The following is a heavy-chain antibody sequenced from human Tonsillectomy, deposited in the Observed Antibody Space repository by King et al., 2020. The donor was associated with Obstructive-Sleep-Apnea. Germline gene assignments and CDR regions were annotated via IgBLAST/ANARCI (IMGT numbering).Heavy chain of an antibody. D-gene: IGHD2-15*01. J-gene: IGHJ4*02. V-gene: IGHV3-30*04. Sequence: VQLVESGGGVVQPGRSLRLSCAASGFTFSSYAMHWVRQAPGKGLEWVAVISYDGSNKYYADSVKGRFTISRDNSKNTLYLHMNSLRAEDTAMYYCAGPPRGVVVLPFDDWGQGTLVTVSS. CDR1: GFTFSSYA. CDR3: AGPPRGVVVLPFDD. CDR2: ISYDGSNK.